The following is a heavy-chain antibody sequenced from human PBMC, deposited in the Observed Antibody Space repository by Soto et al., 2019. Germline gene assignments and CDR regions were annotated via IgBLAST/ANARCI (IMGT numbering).Heavy chain of an antibody. V-gene: IGHV1-3*01. CDR1: GYTFTSYA. CDR3: ANQMIVVVNESLDY. CDR2: INAGNGHT. D-gene: IGHD3-22*01. J-gene: IGHJ4*02. Sequence: QVQLVQSGAEVKKPGASVKVSCKASGYTFTSYAMHWVRQAPGQRLEWMGWINAGNGHTKYSQKFQGRVTITRDTSASTAYMELSSLRSEDTAVYYCANQMIVVVNESLDYWGQGTLVTVSS.